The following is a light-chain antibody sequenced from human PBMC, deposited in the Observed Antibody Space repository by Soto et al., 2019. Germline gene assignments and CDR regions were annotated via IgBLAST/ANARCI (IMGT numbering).Light chain of an antibody. CDR3: QQHSSTPIT. J-gene: IGKJ5*01. Sequence: DIVMTQSPDSLAVSLGERATINCKSSRSVLYTSDNKNYLAWYQQKPGQPPKLLIYWASTRESGVPDRFSGSGSGTDFTLTISSLQAEDVAVYYCQQHSSTPITFGQGTRLEI. CDR2: WAS. CDR1: RSVLYTSDNKNY. V-gene: IGKV4-1*01.